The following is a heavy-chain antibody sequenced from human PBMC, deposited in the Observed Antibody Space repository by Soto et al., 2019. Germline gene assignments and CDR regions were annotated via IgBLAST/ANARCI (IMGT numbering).Heavy chain of an antibody. CDR1: GFPFSSYT. D-gene: IGHD1-1*01. Sequence: EVQLVESGGGLVQPGGSLRLSCAASGFPFSSYTMNWVRQAPGKALEWVSSISSTNTYIYYTDSVKGRFTISRDNAKNSLYLQMNSLRAEDTAVYYCARDRTPTWYDIKYYFDYWGQGTLVTVSS. CDR2: ISSTNTYI. J-gene: IGHJ4*02. V-gene: IGHV3-21*01. CDR3: ARDRTPTWYDIKYYFDY.